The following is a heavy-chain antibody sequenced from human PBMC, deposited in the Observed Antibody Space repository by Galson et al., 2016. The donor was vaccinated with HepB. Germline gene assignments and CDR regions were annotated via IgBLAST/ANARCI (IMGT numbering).Heavy chain of an antibody. CDR2: INPMFGTV. V-gene: IGHV1-69*13. D-gene: IGHD5-24*01. CDR1: GGTFSNYA. J-gene: IGHJ6*02. CDR3: ARVRDGYNKYYHYGLDV. Sequence: SVKVSCKASGGTFSNYAINWVRQAPGQGLEWMGGINPMFGTVNGAQNFQGRVTITADESTSTAYMELSSLRSEDTAVYYCARVRDGYNKYYHYGLDVWGQGTTVTVSS.